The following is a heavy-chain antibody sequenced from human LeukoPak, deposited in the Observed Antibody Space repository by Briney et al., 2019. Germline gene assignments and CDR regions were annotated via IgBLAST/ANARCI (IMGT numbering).Heavy chain of an antibody. CDR2: IYHSGST. V-gene: IGHV4-30-2*01. CDR3: ARGLDDFWSGYQPSYFDY. Sequence: SETLSLTCTVSGGSISSGGYYWSWIRQPPGKGLEWIGYIYHSGSTYYSPSLKSRVTISVDRSKNQFSLKLSSVTAADTAVYYCARGLDDFWSGYQPSYFDYWGQGTLVTVSS. D-gene: IGHD3-3*01. CDR1: GGSISSGGYY. J-gene: IGHJ4*02.